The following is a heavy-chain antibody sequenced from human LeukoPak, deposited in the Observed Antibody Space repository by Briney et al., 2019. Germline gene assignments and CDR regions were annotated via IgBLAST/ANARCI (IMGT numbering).Heavy chain of an antibody. Sequence: GGSLRLSCAASGFTVSSNYMSWVRQAPGKGLEWVSVIYSGGSTYYADSVKGRFTISRDNSKNTLYLQMNSLRAEDTAVYYCAKDVSSYYYDSSGFDAFDIWGQGTMVTVSS. CDR1: GFTVSSNY. J-gene: IGHJ3*02. V-gene: IGHV3-66*01. CDR3: AKDVSSYYYDSSGFDAFDI. D-gene: IGHD3-22*01. CDR2: IYSGGST.